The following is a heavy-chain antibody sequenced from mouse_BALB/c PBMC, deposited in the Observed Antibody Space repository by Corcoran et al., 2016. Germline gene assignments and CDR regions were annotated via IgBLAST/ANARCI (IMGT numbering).Heavy chain of an antibody. Sequence: EVQLQQFGAEVVKPGASVKISCKASGYTFTDYNMDWVKQSPGKSLEWIGDINPNDDNTNYNQKFKGKATLTVDKSSSTAYMELRSLTSEDTALYYCARLRRSNYYAMDYWGQGTSVTVSS. J-gene: IGHJ4*01. CDR3: ARLRRSNYYAMDY. CDR1: GYTFTDYN. CDR2: INPNDDNT. V-gene: IGHV1-18*01.